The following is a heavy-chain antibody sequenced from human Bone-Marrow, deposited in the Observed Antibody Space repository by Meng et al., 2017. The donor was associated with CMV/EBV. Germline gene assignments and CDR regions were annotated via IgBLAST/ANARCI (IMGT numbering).Heavy chain of an antibody. Sequence: YYMSWIRQAPGKGMEWVSDISSSSSYKNYADSVKGRFTITRDNDKNSLYLQMNSLRAEDTAVYYCARVGPDIVVVPAAIGGYYFDYWGQGTLVTVSS. CDR3: ARVGPDIVVVPAAIGGYYFDY. J-gene: IGHJ4*02. CDR2: ISSSSSYK. V-gene: IGHV3-11*06. CDR1: YY. D-gene: IGHD2-2*01.